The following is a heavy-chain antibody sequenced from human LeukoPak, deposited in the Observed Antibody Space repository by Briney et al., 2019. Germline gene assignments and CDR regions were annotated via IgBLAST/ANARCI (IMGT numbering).Heavy chain of an antibody. Sequence: GGSLRLSCTASGFTFSSYAMNWVRQAPGKGLEWVSAISGSGGSTYYTDSVKGRFTISRDNSKNTLYLQMNSLRAEDTAVYYCAKKSVPNTPPTFDYWGQGTLVTVSS. CDR1: GFTFSSYA. V-gene: IGHV3-23*01. D-gene: IGHD2-2*02. CDR2: ISGSGGST. CDR3: AKKSVPNTPPTFDY. J-gene: IGHJ4*02.